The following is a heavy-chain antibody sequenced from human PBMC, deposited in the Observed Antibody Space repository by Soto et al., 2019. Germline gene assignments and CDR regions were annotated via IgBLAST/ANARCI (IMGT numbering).Heavy chain of an antibody. CDR2: IYYSGST. V-gene: IGHV4-31*03. Sequence: SETLSLTCTVSGGSISSGGYYWSWIRQHPGKGLEWIGYIYYSGSTYYNPSLKSRVTISVDTSKNQFSLKLSSVTAADTAVYYCARDHVSVAAPRYYDMEVWRQGTTVTVSS. CDR1: GGSISSGGYY. CDR3: ARDHVSVAAPRYYDMEV. J-gene: IGHJ6*02. D-gene: IGHD2-15*01.